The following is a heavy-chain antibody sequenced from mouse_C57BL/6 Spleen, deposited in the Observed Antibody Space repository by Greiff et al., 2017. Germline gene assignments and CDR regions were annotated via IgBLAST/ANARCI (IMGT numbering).Heavy chain of an antibody. CDR1: GYTFTSYW. D-gene: IGHD1-1*01. CDR3: ARGDYGSSVAY. Sequence: QVHVKQPGAELVMPGASVKLSCKASGYTFTSYWMHWVKQRPGQGLEWIGEIDPSDSYTNYNQKFKGKSTLTVDKSSSTAYMQLSSLTSEDSAVYYCARGDYGSSVAYWGQGTLVTVSA. V-gene: IGHV1-69*01. J-gene: IGHJ3*01. CDR2: IDPSDSYT.